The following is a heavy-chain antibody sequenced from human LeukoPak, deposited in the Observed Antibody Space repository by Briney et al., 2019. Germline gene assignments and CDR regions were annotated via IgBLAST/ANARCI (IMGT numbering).Heavy chain of an antibody. J-gene: IGHJ5*02. D-gene: IGHD2-2*01. Sequence: GGSLRLSCAASGFTLSSYWMSWVRQAPGKGLEWVANIKQDGSEKYYVDSVKGRFTISRDNAKNSLYLQMNSLRAEDTAVYYCARDLRIVVVPAAMNENWFDPWGQGTLVTVSP. V-gene: IGHV3-7*03. CDR3: ARDLRIVVVPAAMNENWFDP. CDR1: GFTLSSYW. CDR2: IKQDGSEK.